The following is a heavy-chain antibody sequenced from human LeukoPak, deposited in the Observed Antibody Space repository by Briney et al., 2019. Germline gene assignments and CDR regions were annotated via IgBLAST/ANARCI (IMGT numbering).Heavy chain of an antibody. CDR2: INSDGSST. Sequence: PGGSLRLSCAASGFTFSSYWMHWVRQAPRKGLVWVSRINSDGSSTSYADSVKGRFTISRDNAKNTLYLQMNSLRAEDTAVYYCARVTGDGAWGQGTLVTVSS. CDR1: GFTFSSYW. V-gene: IGHV3-74*01. D-gene: IGHD7-27*01. J-gene: IGHJ5*02. CDR3: ARVTGDGA.